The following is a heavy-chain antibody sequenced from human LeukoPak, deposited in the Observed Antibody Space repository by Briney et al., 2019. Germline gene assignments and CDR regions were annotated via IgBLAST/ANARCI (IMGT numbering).Heavy chain of an antibody. Sequence: PGGSLILSCAASGFTFSTYAMSWVRQAPGRGLEWVAVSGSGGSTYYADSVKGRFTISRDNSKNTLFLQMNSLRAEDTAVYYCAKDREGLSSGYDLEYFDYWGQGTLVTVSS. D-gene: IGHD5-12*01. V-gene: IGHV3-23*01. CDR1: GFTFSTYA. CDR3: AKDREGLSSGYDLEYFDY. CDR2: SGSGGST. J-gene: IGHJ4*02.